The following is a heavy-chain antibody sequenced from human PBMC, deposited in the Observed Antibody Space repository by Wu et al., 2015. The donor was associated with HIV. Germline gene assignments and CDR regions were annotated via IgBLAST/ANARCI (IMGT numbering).Heavy chain of an antibody. Sequence: QVQLVQSGAEMKKPGSSVKVSCKASGGTFKTFAITWVRQAPGRGLEWMGGISPIFGTANYAQKVKGRVSIIMDESTRTTSMELSSLTFEDTAIYYCARGRGRSDRRKVLIVWGQGTVVAVS. CDR1: GGTFKTFA. V-gene: IGHV1-69*05. D-gene: IGHD3-16*01. CDR3: ARGRGRSDRRKVLIV. CDR2: ISPIFGTA. J-gene: IGHJ3*01.